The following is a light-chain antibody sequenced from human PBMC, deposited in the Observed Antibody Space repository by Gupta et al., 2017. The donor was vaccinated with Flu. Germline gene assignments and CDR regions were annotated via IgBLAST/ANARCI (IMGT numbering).Light chain of an antibody. J-gene: IGLJ2*01. Sequence: NFMLTQPHSVLESPGKTVTISSPRSSGSIASNYVHWYQQRPGSFPNSLIYDDSERPSGVPDRFSGSIDSSSTSASITISGLKTEDEAHYYCQSYDSSDHVVFGEGTKLTVL. CDR3: QSYDSSDHVV. CDR1: SGSIASNY. V-gene: IGLV6-57*01. CDR2: DDS.